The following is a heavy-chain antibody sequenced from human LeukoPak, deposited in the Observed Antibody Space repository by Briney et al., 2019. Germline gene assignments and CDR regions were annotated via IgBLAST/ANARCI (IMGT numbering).Heavy chain of an antibody. Sequence: GGSLRLSCAASGFTFSSYAMSWVRQAPGKGLEWVSAISGSGGSTYYADSVKGRFTISRDNSKNTLYLQMNSLRAEDTAVYYCAKGPCGEPSFYYYYGMDVWGQGTTVTVSS. D-gene: IGHD1-14*01. V-gene: IGHV3-23*01. CDR1: GFTFSSYA. CDR2: ISGSGGST. CDR3: AKGPCGEPSFYYYYGMDV. J-gene: IGHJ6*02.